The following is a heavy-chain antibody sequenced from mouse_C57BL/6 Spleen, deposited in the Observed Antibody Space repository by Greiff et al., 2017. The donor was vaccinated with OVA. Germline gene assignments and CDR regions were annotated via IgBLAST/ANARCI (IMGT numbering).Heavy chain of an antibody. V-gene: IGHV1-63*01. CDR1: GYTFTNYW. Sequence: VQLQESGAELVRPRTSVKMSCKASGYTFTNYWIGWAKQRPGHGLEWIGDIYPGGGYTNYNEKFKGKATLTADKSSSTAYMQFSSLTSEASPFYSCASDYGSSVAWFAYWGQATLVPVSA. CDR3: ASDYGSSVAWFAY. CDR2: IYPGGGYT. D-gene: IGHD1-1*01. J-gene: IGHJ3*01.